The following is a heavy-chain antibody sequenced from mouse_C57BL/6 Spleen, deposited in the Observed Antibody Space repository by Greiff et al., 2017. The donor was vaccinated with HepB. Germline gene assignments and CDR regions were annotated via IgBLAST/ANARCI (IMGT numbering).Heavy chain of an antibody. CDR3: ARDSEYAFAY. J-gene: IGHJ3*01. CDR2: IDPEDGDT. V-gene: IGHV14-2*01. Sequence: EVQLQQSGAELVKPGASVKLSCTASGFNIKDYYMHWVKQRTEQGLEWIGRIDPEDGDTKYGPNFQGKATITADTSSNTAYLQLSSLTSEDTAVYYCARDSEYAFAYWGQGTLVTVSA. D-gene: IGHD5-1*01. CDR1: GFNIKDYY.